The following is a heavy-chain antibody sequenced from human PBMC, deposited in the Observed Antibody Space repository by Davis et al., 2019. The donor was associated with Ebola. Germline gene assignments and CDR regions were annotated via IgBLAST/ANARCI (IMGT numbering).Heavy chain of an antibody. Sequence: PGGSLRLSCAASGFTFSSYAMSWVRQAPGKGLEWVSAISGSGGSTYYADSVKGRFTISRDNSKNTLYLQMNSLRAEDTAVYYCAKVGVEQWLPPYYFDYWGQGTLVTVSS. CDR3: AKVGVEQWLPPYYFDY. CDR1: GFTFSSYA. CDR2: ISGSGGST. V-gene: IGHV3-23*01. D-gene: IGHD6-19*01. J-gene: IGHJ4*02.